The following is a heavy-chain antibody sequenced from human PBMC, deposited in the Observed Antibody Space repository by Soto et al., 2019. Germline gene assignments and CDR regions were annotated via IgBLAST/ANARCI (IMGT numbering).Heavy chain of an antibody. V-gene: IGHV1-69*13. CDR3: ARVADTAMVYYYYGMDV. CDR2: IIPIFGTA. D-gene: IGHD5-18*01. CDR1: GGTFSSYA. J-gene: IGHJ6*02. Sequence: GASVKVSCKASGGTFSSYAIGWVRQAPGQGLEWMGGIIPIFGTANYAQKFQGRVTITADESTSTAYMELSSLRSEDTAVYYCARVADTAMVYYYYGMDVWGQGTTVTVSS.